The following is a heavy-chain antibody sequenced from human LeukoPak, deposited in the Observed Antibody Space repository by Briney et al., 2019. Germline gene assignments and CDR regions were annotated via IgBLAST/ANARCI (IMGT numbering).Heavy chain of an antibody. D-gene: IGHD1-26*01. Sequence: GGSLILSCAASGFTFSSYAMHWVRQAPGKGLEWVAVISYDGSNKYYADSVKGRFTISRDNSKNTLYLQMNSLRAEDTAVYYCARDKTVGPTLLDYWGQGTLVTVSS. J-gene: IGHJ4*02. CDR2: ISYDGSNK. CDR1: GFTFSSYA. CDR3: ARDKTVGPTLLDY. V-gene: IGHV3-30*04.